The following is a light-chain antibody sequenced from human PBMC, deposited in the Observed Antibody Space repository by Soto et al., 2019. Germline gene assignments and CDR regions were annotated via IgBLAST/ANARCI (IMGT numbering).Light chain of an antibody. J-gene: IGLJ3*02. V-gene: IGLV1-44*01. CDR1: TSNIGNNV. CDR3: AAWDDGLNGRGV. CDR2: TNN. Sequence: QSVLTQPPSASGTPGQRVTISCSGSTSNIGNNVVNWYQQRPGTAPKLLISTNNQRPSGVPDRFSGSKSGTSASLTITGLQSDDEADYYCAAWDDGLNGRGVFSGGTKLTVL.